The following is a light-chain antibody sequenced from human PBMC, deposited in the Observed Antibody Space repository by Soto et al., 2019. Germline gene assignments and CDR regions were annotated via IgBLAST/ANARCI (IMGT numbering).Light chain of an antibody. Sequence: PLNQFPSMLSASIGQRPTPTCTASQSVSSWVAWYQQRPGKVPRLLSDAADALQSGVPSRLSGSGAWTEFTRTISSLKPDAFATDDCQHYNSYSEAVGQGTRLEIK. CDR2: AAD. CDR3: QHYNSYSEA. J-gene: IGKJ5*01. CDR1: QSVSSW. V-gene: IGKV1-5*01.